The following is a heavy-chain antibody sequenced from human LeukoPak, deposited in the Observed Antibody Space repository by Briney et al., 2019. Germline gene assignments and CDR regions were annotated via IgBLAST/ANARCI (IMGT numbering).Heavy chain of an antibody. Sequence: EASVTVSCKASGYTFTGYYMHWVRQAPGQGLEYMGWINPNTGGTNYAQKFQGRVTMTRDTSINTAYTELSRLRSDDTAVYYCARARYGSGSFYSDYWGQGTLVTVSS. J-gene: IGHJ4*02. CDR2: INPNTGGT. D-gene: IGHD3-10*01. CDR1: GYTFTGYY. V-gene: IGHV1-2*02. CDR3: ARARYGSGSFYSDY.